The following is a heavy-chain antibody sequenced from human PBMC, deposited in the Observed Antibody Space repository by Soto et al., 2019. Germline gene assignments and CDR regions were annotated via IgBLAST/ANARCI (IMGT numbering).Heavy chain of an antibody. Sequence: GGSLRLSCAASGFTFSNAWMSWVRRAPGKGLEWVGRIKSKTDGGTTDYAAPVKGRFTISRDDSKNTLYLQMNSLKTEDTAVYYCTTAFDYDFWSGDAFDIWGQGTMVTGSS. D-gene: IGHD3-3*01. CDR1: GFTFSNAW. J-gene: IGHJ3*02. V-gene: IGHV3-15*01. CDR2: IKSKTDGGTT. CDR3: TTAFDYDFWSGDAFDI.